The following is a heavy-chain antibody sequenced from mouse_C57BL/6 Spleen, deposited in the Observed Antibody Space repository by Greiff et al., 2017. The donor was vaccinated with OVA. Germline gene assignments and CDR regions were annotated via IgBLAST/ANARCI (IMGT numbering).Heavy chain of an antibody. J-gene: IGHJ3*01. CDR3: ASEEGIYDGYYGGFAY. V-gene: IGHV1-39*01. Sequence: LEESGPELVKPGASVKISCKASGYSFTDYNMNWVKQSNGKSLEWIGVINPNYGTTSYNQKFKGKATLTVDQSSSTAYMQLNSLTSEDSAVYYCASEEGIYDGYYGGFAYWGQGTLVTVSA. CDR1: GYSFTDYN. D-gene: IGHD2-3*01. CDR2: INPNYGTT.